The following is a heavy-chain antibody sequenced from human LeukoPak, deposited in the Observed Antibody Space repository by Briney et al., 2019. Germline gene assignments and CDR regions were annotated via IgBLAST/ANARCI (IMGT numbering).Heavy chain of an antibody. D-gene: IGHD6-19*01. V-gene: IGHV3-66*01. J-gene: IGHJ4*02. CDR2: IYSGVET. CDR1: GFTFSNGW. Sequence: PGGSLRLSCAASGFTFSNGWLSWVRQAPGKGLEWVSVIYSGVETYYAGSVKGRFTISRDNSKNTLYLQINSLRAEDTAVYYCARDSSGWYYFDYWGQGTLVTVSS. CDR3: ARDSSGWYYFDY.